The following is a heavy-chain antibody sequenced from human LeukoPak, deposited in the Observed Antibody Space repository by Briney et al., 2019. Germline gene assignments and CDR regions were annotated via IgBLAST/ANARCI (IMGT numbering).Heavy chain of an antibody. Sequence: ASVKVSCKASGGTFSSYAISWVRQAPGQGLEWMGWISAYNGNTNYAQKLQGRVTMTTDTSTSTAYMELRSLRSDDTAVYYCARDHRRITIFGVVPRAPYYFDYWGQGTLVTVSS. V-gene: IGHV1-18*01. J-gene: IGHJ4*02. CDR3: ARDHRRITIFGVVPRAPYYFDY. CDR1: GGTFSSYA. CDR2: ISAYNGNT. D-gene: IGHD3-3*01.